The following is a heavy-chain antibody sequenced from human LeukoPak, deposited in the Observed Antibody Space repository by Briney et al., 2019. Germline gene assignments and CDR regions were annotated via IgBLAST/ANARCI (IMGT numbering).Heavy chain of an antibody. J-gene: IGHJ3*02. D-gene: IGHD2/OR15-2a*01. CDR1: GFTFSSYS. Sequence: GGSLRLSCAASGFTFSSYSMNWVRQAPGKGLEWVSSISHSGTPTYYADSVKGRFTISRDNAKNSLYLQMNSLRAEDTAVYYCARRNSITFGAFDIWGQGTMVTVSS. V-gene: IGHV3-21*01. CDR3: ARRNSITFGAFDI. CDR2: ISHSGTPT.